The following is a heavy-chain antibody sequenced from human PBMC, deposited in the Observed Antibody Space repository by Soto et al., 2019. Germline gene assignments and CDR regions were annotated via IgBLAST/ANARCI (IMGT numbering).Heavy chain of an antibody. CDR3: ASYQQSYAFDI. CDR1: VGSISSGGSY. V-gene: IGHV4-31*03. D-gene: IGHD2-2*01. Sequence: SETLSLTCTVSVGSISSGGSYWSWIRQHPGKGLEWIGYIYYSGTTYYNPSLKSRVTISVDTSKNQFSLKLSSVTAADTAVYYCASYQQSYAFDIWGQGTMVT. J-gene: IGHJ3*02. CDR2: IYYSGTT.